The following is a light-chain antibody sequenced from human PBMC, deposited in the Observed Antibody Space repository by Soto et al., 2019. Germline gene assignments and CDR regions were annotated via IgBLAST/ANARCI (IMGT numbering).Light chain of an antibody. Sequence: QSALTQPPSVSGSPGQSVTISCTGTSSEVGSYNRVSWYQQPPGTAPKLMIYEVSNRPSGVPDRFSGSKSGNTASLTISGLQAEDEADYYCSSYTSSITYVFGTGTKVTVL. J-gene: IGLJ1*01. CDR2: EVS. CDR1: SSEVGSYNR. V-gene: IGLV2-18*02. CDR3: SSYTSSITYV.